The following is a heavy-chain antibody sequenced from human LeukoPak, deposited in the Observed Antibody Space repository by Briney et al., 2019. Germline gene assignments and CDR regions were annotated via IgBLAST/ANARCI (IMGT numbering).Heavy chain of an antibody. D-gene: IGHD3-10*01. Sequence: GASVKVSCKVSGYILTELSIHWVRQAPGKGLEWMGGFVPEDGEIIYAQKFQGRVTMTEDTSTDTAYMELSSLRSEDTAVYYCTTEVITMVRGLIIRSHLDYWGQGTLVTVSS. CDR1: GYILTELS. CDR3: TTEVITMVRGLIIRSHLDY. CDR2: FVPEDGEI. J-gene: IGHJ4*02. V-gene: IGHV1-24*01.